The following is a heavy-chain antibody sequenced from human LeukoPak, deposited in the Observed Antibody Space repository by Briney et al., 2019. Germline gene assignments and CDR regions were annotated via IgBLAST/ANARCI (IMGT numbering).Heavy chain of an antibody. Sequence: ASVRVSCKAYGYTFSTSGSSWVRRVPGQGLEWVGWITFYNGNTNYAPKFRGRVTMTADSSTRTAYMELRNLRYDDTAVYYCARSDSYNNYGMDVWGQGTTVTVS. CDR3: ARSDSYNNYGMDV. V-gene: IGHV1-18*01. D-gene: IGHD4-11*01. CDR2: ITFYNGNT. J-gene: IGHJ6*02. CDR1: GYTFSTSG.